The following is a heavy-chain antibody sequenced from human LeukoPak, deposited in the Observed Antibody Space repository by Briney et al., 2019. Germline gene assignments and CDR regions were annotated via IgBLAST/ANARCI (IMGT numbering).Heavy chain of an antibody. CDR2: IKSKTDGGTT. D-gene: IGHD4-17*01. V-gene: IGHV3-15*01. CDR1: GFTFSSYA. CDR3: TTPLTTVTTHADAFDI. Sequence: PGGSLRLSCAASGFTFSSYAMSWVRQAPGKGLEWVGRIKSKTDGGTTDYAAPVKGRFTISRDDSKNTLYLQMNSLKTEDTAVYYCTTPLTTVTTHADAFDIWGQGTMVTVSS. J-gene: IGHJ3*02.